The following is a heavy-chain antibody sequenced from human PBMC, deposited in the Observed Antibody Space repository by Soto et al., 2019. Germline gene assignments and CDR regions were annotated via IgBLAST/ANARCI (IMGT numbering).Heavy chain of an antibody. CDR3: AKDPDRYDYVWGTYRYIDH. CDR2: ISTSGGRP. D-gene: IGHD3-16*02. V-gene: IGHV3-23*01. J-gene: IGHJ4*02. Sequence: GGSLKLASTASGIAFSNYAMSWVRKAPRKGLEWVSTISTSGGRPYYADSVKGRFTIPRDNSKNTLYLQMNSLRAEDTAVYYCAKDPDRYDYVWGTYRYIDHWGQGTLVTVAS. CDR1: GIAFSNYA.